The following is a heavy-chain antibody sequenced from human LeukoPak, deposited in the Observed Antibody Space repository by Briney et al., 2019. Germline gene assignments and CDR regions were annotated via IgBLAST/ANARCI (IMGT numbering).Heavy chain of an antibody. Sequence: PGGSLRLSCAASGFTFSSYAMSWVRQAPGKGLEWVSAISGSGGSTYYADSVKGRFTISRDNSKNTLYLQMNSLRAEDTALYYCEKDPSYYYDSSGYIDYWGHGTLVTVSS. CDR2: ISGSGGST. V-gene: IGHV3-23*01. CDR3: EKDPSYYYDSSGYIDY. D-gene: IGHD3-22*01. J-gene: IGHJ4*01. CDR1: GFTFSSYA.